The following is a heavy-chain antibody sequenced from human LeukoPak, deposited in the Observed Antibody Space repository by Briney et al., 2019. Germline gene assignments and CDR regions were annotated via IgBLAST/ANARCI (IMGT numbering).Heavy chain of an antibody. CDR3: ARLGGYYDYVPIPYNWFDP. J-gene: IGHJ5*02. V-gene: IGHV4-39*01. CDR1: GGSLSSSSYY. CDR2: IYYSGGT. D-gene: IGHD3-16*01. Sequence: SETLSLTCTVSGGSLSSSSYYWGWVRQPPGKGLEGVGGIYYSGGTYYNPSLKSRVTISVDTAKNQFSLKLSSVTAADTAVYYCARLGGYYDYVPIPYNWFDPWGQGTLVTVSS.